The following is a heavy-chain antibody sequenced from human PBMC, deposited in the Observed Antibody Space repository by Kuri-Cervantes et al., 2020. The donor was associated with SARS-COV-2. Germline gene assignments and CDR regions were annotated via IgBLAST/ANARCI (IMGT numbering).Heavy chain of an antibody. D-gene: IGHD5-24*01. J-gene: IGHJ4*02. Sequence: GESLKISCATSGFPVSRDYMSWVRQAPGKGLEGVSLIYSAGNTYYAASVKGRFTISRDDSNNTLYPQMNSLRAEDTAVYYCARVEMATQIDYWGQGTLVTVSS. CDR3: ARVEMATQIDY. CDR2: IYSAGNT. CDR1: GFPVSRDY. V-gene: IGHV3-53*01.